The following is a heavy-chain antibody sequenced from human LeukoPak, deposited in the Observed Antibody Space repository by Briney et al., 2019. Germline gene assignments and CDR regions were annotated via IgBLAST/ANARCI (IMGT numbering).Heavy chain of an antibody. D-gene: IGHD5-12*01. CDR1: GFTFSKYG. Sequence: GGSLRLSCAASGFTFSKYGIHWVRQAPGKGLEWVAVIWYDGRTKYYADSVKGRFTISRDNSKNTLYLQMNSPRAEDTAVYYCARDFEYSSSTGVYWGQGTLVTVSS. J-gene: IGHJ4*02. V-gene: IGHV3-33*01. CDR3: ARDFEYSSSTGVY. CDR2: IWYDGRTK.